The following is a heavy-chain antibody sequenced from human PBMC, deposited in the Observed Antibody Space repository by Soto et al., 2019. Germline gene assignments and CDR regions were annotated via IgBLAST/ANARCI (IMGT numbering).Heavy chain of an antibody. Sequence: GGSLRLSCAASGFTFSSYSMNWVRQAPGKGLEWVSSISSSSSYIYYADSVKGRFTISRDNAKNSLYLQMNSLRAEDTAVYYCAIDPNPLPRYCSGGSCYPLGYYGMDVWGQGTTVTVSS. D-gene: IGHD2-15*01. J-gene: IGHJ6*02. CDR3: AIDPNPLPRYCSGGSCYPLGYYGMDV. V-gene: IGHV3-21*01. CDR1: GFTFSSYS. CDR2: ISSSSSYI.